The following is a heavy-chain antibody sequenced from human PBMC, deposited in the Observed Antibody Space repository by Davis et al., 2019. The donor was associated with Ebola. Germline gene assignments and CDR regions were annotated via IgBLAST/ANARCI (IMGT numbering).Heavy chain of an antibody. D-gene: IGHD3-22*01. CDR2: INPNSGDT. CDR3: ARGGITMTVVPRDYYYGLDV. CDR1: GYTFSGNY. J-gene: IGHJ6*02. V-gene: IGHV1-2*06. Sequence: AASVKVSCKASGYTFSGNYIQWVRQAPGQGLEWMGRINPNSGDTNYAQKFQGRVTMTRDTSTSTAYMEINRLNSDDTAVYFCARGGITMTVVPRDYYYGLDVWGQGTTVTVSS.